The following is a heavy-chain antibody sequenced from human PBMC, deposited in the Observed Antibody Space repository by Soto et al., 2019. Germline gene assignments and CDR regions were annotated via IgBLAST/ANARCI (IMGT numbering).Heavy chain of an antibody. Sequence: QVQLVQSGAEVKKPGSSVKVSCKASGGTFSSYAISWVRQAPGQGLEWMGGIIPIFGTANYAQKFQGRVTITADESTSTAYMEPSRLRSEDTAVYYCARDNSSSSWYYYYGMDVWGQGTTVTVSS. CDR3: ARDNSSSSWYYYYGMDV. V-gene: IGHV1-69*12. CDR1: GGTFSSYA. CDR2: IIPIFGTA. J-gene: IGHJ6*02. D-gene: IGHD6-6*01.